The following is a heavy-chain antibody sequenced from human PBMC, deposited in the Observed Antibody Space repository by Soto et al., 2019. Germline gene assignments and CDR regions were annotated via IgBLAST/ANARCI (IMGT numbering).Heavy chain of an antibody. CDR3: ARLTTTVTTKPQWFAP. D-gene: IGHD4-17*01. J-gene: IGHJ5*02. CDR2: IYYSGST. V-gene: IGHV4-39*01. CDR1: GGSISSSSYY. Sequence: SETLSLTCTVSGGSISSSSYYWGWIRQPPGKGLEWIGSIYYSGSTYYNPSLKSRVTISVDTSKNQFSLKLSSVTAADTAVYYCARLTTTVTTKPQWFAPWGQGTLVTVSS.